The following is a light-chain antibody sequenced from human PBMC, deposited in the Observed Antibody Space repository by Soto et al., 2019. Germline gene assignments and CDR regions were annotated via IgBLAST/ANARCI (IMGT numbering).Light chain of an antibody. CDR2: GAS. V-gene: IGKV1-5*01. CDR3: QQYNSYPLT. Sequence: DIQMTQSPSSLSASVGDRVTITCRASQSISSWLAWYQQKPETAPKSLIFGASTLQSGVPSRFSGSGFGTYFTLTINSLQPEDFATYFCQQYNSYPLTFGGGTKVDIK. J-gene: IGKJ4*01. CDR1: QSISSW.